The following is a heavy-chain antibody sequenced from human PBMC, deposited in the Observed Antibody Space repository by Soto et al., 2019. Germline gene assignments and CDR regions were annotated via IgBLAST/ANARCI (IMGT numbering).Heavy chain of an antibody. Sequence: SETLSLTCTVSGGSISSGGYYWSWIRQHPGKGLEWIGYIYYSGSTYYNPSLKSRVTISVDTSKNQFSLKLSSVTAADTAVYYCANSKGELLLFDYWGQGTLVTVSS. J-gene: IGHJ4*02. CDR3: ANSKGELLLFDY. V-gene: IGHV4-31*03. D-gene: IGHD1-26*01. CDR2: IYYSGST. CDR1: GGSISSGGYY.